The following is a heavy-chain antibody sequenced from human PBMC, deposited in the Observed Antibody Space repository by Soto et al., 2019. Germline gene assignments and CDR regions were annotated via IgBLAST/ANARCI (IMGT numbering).Heavy chain of an antibody. CDR3: AKQGSGGSGSLYYYYYSYIDV. J-gene: IGHJ6*03. Sequence: EVQLLESGGGLVQPGGSLRLSCAASGFTFSSYAMSWVRQAPGKGLEWVSAISGSGGSTYYADSVKGRFTISRDNSKNTLDLQMNSLRAEDTAVYYCAKQGSGGSGSLYYYYYSYIDVWGKGTTVTVSS. D-gene: IGHD3-10*01. V-gene: IGHV3-23*01. CDR1: GFTFSSYA. CDR2: ISGSGGST.